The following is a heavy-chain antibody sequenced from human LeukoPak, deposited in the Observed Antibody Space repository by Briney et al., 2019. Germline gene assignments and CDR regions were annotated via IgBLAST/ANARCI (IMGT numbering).Heavy chain of an antibody. CDR1: GFTFSSYA. V-gene: IGHV3-23*01. J-gene: IGHJ4*02. CDR2: ISGSGGST. Sequence: GGSLRLSCAASGFTFSSYAMSWVRQAPGKGLEWVSAISGSGGSTYHADSVKGRFTISRDNSRNTLYLQMNSLRAEDTAVYYCAKETRYSSTIGYWGQGTLVTVSS. D-gene: IGHD6-13*01. CDR3: AKETRYSSTIGY.